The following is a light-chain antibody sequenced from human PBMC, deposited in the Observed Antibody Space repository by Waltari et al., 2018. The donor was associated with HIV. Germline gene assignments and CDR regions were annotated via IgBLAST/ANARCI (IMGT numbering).Light chain of an antibody. CDR1: RPNSGRNH. CDR2: RNN. CDR3: ATWDDSLSVVV. Sequence: QAVLTQPPSPSVIPGQRVTTPCSGSRPNSGRNHVDCYQQLPGTAPKLLIYRNNQRPSGVPDRFSGSKSGTSASLAISGLRSEDEADYYCATWDDSLSVVVFGGGTKLTVL. J-gene: IGLJ2*01. V-gene: IGLV1-47*01.